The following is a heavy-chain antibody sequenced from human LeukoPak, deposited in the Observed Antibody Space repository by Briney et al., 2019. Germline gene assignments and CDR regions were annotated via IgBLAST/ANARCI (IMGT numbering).Heavy chain of an antibody. D-gene: IGHD3-16*02. CDR3: ARAFQSLGGLSLPDY. Sequence: ASVKVSCKASGYTFTSYDINWVRQATGQGLEWMGWIHPSTGNPTYAQGFTGRFVFSLDTSVSTTYLQISSLKAEDTAVYYCARAFQSLGGLSLPDYWGQGTLVTVS. CDR2: IHPSTGNP. J-gene: IGHJ4*02. V-gene: IGHV7-4-1*02. CDR1: GYTFTSYD.